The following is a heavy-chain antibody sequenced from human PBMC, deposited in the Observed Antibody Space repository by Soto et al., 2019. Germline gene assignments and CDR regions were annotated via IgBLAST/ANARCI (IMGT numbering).Heavy chain of an antibody. J-gene: IGHJ4*02. Sequence: NPWGSLRLCGAASVFTFSSYSMNWVRQAPGKGLEWVSSISSSSSYIYYADSVKGRFTISRDNAKNSLYLQMNSLRAEDTAVYYCASDYDPAASYWGQGTLVTVSS. CDR2: ISSSSSYI. CDR3: ASDYDPAASY. CDR1: VFTFSSYS. V-gene: IGHV3-21*01. D-gene: IGHD3-3*01.